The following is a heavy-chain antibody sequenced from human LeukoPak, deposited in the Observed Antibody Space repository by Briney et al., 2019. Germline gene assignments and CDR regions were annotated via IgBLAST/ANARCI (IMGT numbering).Heavy chain of an antibody. J-gene: IGHJ4*02. CDR2: VGISSGNT. V-gene: IGHV3-48*04. CDR3: ARDHRYAFDN. Sequence: GGSLRLSCATSGFTFSDYSMNWLRQAPGKGLEWISYVGISSGNTKYADSVKGRFTISGDSAKNSVFLLMNNLRVDDTAVYYCARDHRYAFDNWGQGTLVTVSS. D-gene: IGHD5-12*01. CDR1: GFTFSDYS.